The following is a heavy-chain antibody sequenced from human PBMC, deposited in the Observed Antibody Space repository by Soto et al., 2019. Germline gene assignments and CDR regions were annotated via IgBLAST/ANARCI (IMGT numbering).Heavy chain of an antibody. CDR1: GYPVTAYY. CDR3: ARGGGVGVAGSAAFDM. Sequence: QLHLVQSGAVVKKPGASVTVSCSASGYPVTAYYMHWVRQAPGRGLEWMGGINPATGAAKYTQTFRGGVTMTRDTSTSTVFMELSGRTSEDPAVFYWARGGGVGVAGSAAFDMWGQGTLVTVSS. CDR2: INPATGAA. J-gene: IGHJ3*02. V-gene: IGHV1-2*02. D-gene: IGHD3-3*01.